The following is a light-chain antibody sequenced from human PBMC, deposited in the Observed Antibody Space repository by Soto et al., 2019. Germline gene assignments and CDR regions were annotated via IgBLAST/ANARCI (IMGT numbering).Light chain of an antibody. CDR3: QQYDNWPRT. J-gene: IGKJ1*01. V-gene: IGKV3-15*01. CDR1: QSISNN. Sequence: EIVMTQSPATLSVSPGERATLSCRASQSISNNLAWYQQKPGQAPRLLIYSASTRATGTPARFSGSGSGTEFTLTVSSLQSEDLAIYYCQQYDNWPRTFGQGTKVEVK. CDR2: SAS.